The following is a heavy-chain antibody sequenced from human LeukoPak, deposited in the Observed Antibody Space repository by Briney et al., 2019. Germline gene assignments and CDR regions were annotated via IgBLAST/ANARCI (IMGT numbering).Heavy chain of an antibody. J-gene: IGHJ3*02. D-gene: IGHD5-18*01. CDR2: ISGSGGST. Sequence: GGTLGLSCAASGFTFSSYGMSWVRQAPGKGLEWVSAISGSGGSTYYADSVKGRFTISRDNSKNTLYLQMNSLRAEDTAVYYCANVDTAMGDAFDIWGQGTMVTVSS. CDR3: ANVDTAMGDAFDI. V-gene: IGHV3-23*01. CDR1: GFTFSSYG.